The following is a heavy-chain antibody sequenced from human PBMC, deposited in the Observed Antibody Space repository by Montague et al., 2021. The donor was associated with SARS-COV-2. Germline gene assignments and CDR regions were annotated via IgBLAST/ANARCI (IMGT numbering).Heavy chain of an antibody. CDR2: INHSGST. V-gene: IGHV4-34*01. CDR1: GGSFTGYS. Sequence: SETLSLTCAVDGGSFTGYSWNWIRQPPGKGLEWIGEINHSGSTNYNPSLKSRVTMSVDTSKNQFSLKLSSVTAADTAVYYCARGARQGYGFRLGSFDSWGQGTLVTVSS. D-gene: IGHD3-10*01. J-gene: IGHJ4*02. CDR3: ARGARQGYGFRLGSFDS.